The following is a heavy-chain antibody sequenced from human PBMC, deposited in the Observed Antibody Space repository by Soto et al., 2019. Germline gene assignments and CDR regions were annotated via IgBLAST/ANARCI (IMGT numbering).Heavy chain of an antibody. Sequence: EVQLVESGGGLVQPGGSLRLSCAASGFTFSSYWMSWVRQAPGKGLEWVANIKQDGSEKYYVDSVKGRFTISRDNAKNSLYLQRNSLRAEDTGVYYCASHSSGWYLDVVWGQGTLVTVSS. CDR1: GFTFSSYW. CDR2: IKQDGSEK. D-gene: IGHD6-19*01. CDR3: ASHSSGWYLDVV. V-gene: IGHV3-7*01. J-gene: IGHJ4*02.